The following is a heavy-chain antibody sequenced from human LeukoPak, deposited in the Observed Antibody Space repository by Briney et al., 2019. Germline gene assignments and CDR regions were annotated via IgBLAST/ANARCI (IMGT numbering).Heavy chain of an antibody. Sequence: PSETLSLTCTVSGGSISTYYWSWIRQPPGKGLEWIAHIYYRGSTNYNPSLKSRVTISVDTSKNQLSLKLSSVTAADTAVYYCARAAVAGFFDYWGQGTLVTVSS. CDR1: GGSISTYY. V-gene: IGHV4-59*01. D-gene: IGHD6-19*01. CDR3: ARAAVAGFFDY. CDR2: IYYRGST. J-gene: IGHJ4*02.